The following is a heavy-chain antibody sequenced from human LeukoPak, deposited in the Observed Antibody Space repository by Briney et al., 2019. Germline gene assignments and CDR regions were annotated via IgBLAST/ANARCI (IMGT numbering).Heavy chain of an antibody. CDR3: ATDGQVWFQGGLDY. V-gene: IGHV3-23*01. J-gene: IGHJ4*02. CDR1: GFTFSSYA. CDR2: ISGSGSST. Sequence: GGSLRLSCAASGFTFSSYAMSWVRQAPGKGLEWVSAISGSGSSTYYADCVTGRFTISTDNSKNTLYLQLNRLRAEDTAVYFCATDGQVWFQGGLDYWGQGTLVTVSS. D-gene: IGHD3/OR15-3a*01.